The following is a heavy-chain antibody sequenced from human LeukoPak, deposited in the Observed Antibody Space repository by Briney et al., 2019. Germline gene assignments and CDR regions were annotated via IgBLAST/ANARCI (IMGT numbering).Heavy chain of an antibody. Sequence: GGSLRLSCAASGFDLNTHEMNWVRQAPGEGLEWIADITISGHTKNYADSVKGRFTISRNNARTSLYLQMNSLRVEDTGVYYCARGDPHADLWGQGTLVTVSS. J-gene: IGHJ5*02. CDR2: ITISGHTK. CDR1: GFDLNTHE. CDR3: ARGDPHADL. V-gene: IGHV3-48*03.